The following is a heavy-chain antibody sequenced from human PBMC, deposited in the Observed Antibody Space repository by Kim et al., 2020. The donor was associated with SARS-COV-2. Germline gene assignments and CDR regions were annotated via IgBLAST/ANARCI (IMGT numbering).Heavy chain of an antibody. V-gene: IGHV1-18*04. J-gene: IGHJ4*02. CDR1: GYTFTSYG. D-gene: IGHD6-6*01. Sequence: ASVKVSCKASGYTFTSYGISWVRQAPGQGLEWMGWISAYNGNTNYAQKLQGRVTMTTDTSTSTAYMELRSLRSDDTAVYYCARDLEYSSSTTLGYWGQGTLVTVSS. CDR3: ARDLEYSSSTTLGY. CDR2: ISAYNGNT.